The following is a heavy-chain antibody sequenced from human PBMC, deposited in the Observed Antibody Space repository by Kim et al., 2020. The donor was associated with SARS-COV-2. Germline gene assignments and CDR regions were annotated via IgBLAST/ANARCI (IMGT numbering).Heavy chain of an antibody. Sequence: SETLSLTCTASGGSISSYYWSWIRQPPGKGPEWIGYIFYTGSTTYNPSLKSRVTISVDASKNQFSLKLSSLTAADTAVYYCARGSSGDRATLDYWGQGTL. CDR3: ARGSSGDRATLDY. CDR1: GGSISSYY. J-gene: IGHJ4*02. D-gene: IGHD3-22*01. CDR2: IFYTGST. V-gene: IGHV4-59*01.